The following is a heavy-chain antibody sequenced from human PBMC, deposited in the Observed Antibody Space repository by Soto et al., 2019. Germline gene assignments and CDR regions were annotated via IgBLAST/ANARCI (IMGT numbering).Heavy chain of an antibody. J-gene: IGHJ5*02. D-gene: IGHD3-16*01. CDR3: ARMATFGSLNWFDP. CDR1: GYSFTNND. Sequence: ASVKVSCKASGYSFTNNDVSWVRQATGQGLEWMGWMNPGSGDTGYAQKFQGRVTMTRDISIAAAYMELSSLRSDDTAIYYCARMATFGSLNWFDPWGQGTLVTVSS. CDR2: MNPGSGDT. V-gene: IGHV1-8*01.